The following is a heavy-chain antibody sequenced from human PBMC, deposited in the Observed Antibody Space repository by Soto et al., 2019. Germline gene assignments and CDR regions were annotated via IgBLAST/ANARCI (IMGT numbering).Heavy chain of an antibody. D-gene: IGHD4-17*01. CDR1: GFTFISYS. CDR2: ISSSSSYI. CDR3: ARNGDYVDY. Sequence: PWGSLRLSCAASGFTFISYSINWVRQAPGKWLEWVSSISSSSSYIYYADSVKGRFTISRDNAKNSLYLQMNSLRAEDTAVYYCARNGDYVDYWGQGTLVTVSS. V-gene: IGHV3-21*01. J-gene: IGHJ4*02.